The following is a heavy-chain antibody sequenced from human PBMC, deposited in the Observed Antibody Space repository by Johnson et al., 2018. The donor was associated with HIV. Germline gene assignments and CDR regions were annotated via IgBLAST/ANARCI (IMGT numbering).Heavy chain of an antibody. CDR2: ISTSGSTI. CDR1: GFTFRDYD. CDR3: ARVVSVAVAGSRQGAVGAFDM. Sequence: VQLVESGGGVVQPGRSLRLSCAASGFTFRDYDMSWNRQAPGKGLEWISYISTSGSTIYYADSVKGRFTISRDNAKNSLYLHMNTLRAEDTALYYCARVVSVAVAGSRQGAVGAFDMWGQGTMVTVSS. J-gene: IGHJ3*02. D-gene: IGHD6-19*01. V-gene: IGHV3-11*01.